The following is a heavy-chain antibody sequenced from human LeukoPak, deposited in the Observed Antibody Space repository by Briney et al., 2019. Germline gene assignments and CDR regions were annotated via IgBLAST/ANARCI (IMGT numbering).Heavy chain of an antibody. J-gene: IGHJ4*02. CDR3: ARGDLSGYDYFPSFDY. CDR1: GGSISSGNYY. Sequence: SETLSLTCTVSGGSISSGNYYWSWIRQPAGKRLEWIGRIWTDGGTSYKPSLKSRVTISIDTSKNQFSLKLSSVTAADTAVYYCARGDLSGYDYFPSFDYWGQGTLVTVSS. CDR2: IWTDGGT. D-gene: IGHD5-12*01. V-gene: IGHV4-61*02.